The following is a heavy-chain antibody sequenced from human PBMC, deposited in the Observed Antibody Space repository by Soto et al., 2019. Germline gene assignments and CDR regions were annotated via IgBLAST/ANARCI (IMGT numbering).Heavy chain of an antibody. CDR3: ARGPSGYVYYQGMDV. CDR2: IDTSGTT. CDR1: GGSISSYY. J-gene: IGHJ6*02. Sequence: PSETLSLTCTVSGGSISSYYVTWIRQSAWKGLEWIGRIDTSGTTNYNPSLKSRVTMSVDASKNHFSLNLISVTAADTAVYYCARGPSGYVYYQGMDVLGQGTTVTVSS. V-gene: IGHV4-4*07. D-gene: IGHD3-22*01.